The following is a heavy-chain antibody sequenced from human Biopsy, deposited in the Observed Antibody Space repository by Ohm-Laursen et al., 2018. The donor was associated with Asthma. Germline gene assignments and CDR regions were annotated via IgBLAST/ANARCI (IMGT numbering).Heavy chain of an antibody. D-gene: IGHD2-21*01. CDR3: ARGRSGDWLYYFDY. V-gene: IGHV4-30-2*01. J-gene: IGHJ4*02. CDR2: IYHRDTT. CDR1: GDSINSGGYS. Sequence: SQTLSLTCTVSGDSINSGGYSWTWIRQPPGKGLEWIGYIYHRDTTYYNPSLKSRVTISLDGSKNQFSLKLSSVTAADTAVYYCARGRSGDWLYYFDYWGQGALVTVSS.